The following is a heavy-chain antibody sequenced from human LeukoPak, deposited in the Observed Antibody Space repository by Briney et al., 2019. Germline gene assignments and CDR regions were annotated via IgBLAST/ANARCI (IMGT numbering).Heavy chain of an antibody. V-gene: IGHV1-46*01. D-gene: IGHD5-18*01. Sequence: GASVKVSCKASGYSFTTYYMHWVRQAPGQGLEWMGIINPSGGSTSYAQKFQGRVTMTRDTSTSTAYMELSRLRSDDTAVYYCARDLVTAMVKNYYYYYYMDVWGKGTTVTVSS. CDR1: GYSFTTYY. J-gene: IGHJ6*03. CDR2: INPSGGST. CDR3: ARDLVTAMVKNYYYYYYMDV.